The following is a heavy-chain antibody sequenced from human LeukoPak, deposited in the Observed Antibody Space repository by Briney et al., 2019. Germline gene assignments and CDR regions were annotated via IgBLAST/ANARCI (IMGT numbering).Heavy chain of an antibody. V-gene: IGHV1-46*01. D-gene: IGHD3-22*01. Sequence: ASVKVSCKASGYTFTSYYMHWVRQAPGQGLEWMGIINPSGGGTSYAQKFQGRVTMTRDTSTSTVYMELSSLRSEDTAVYYCAREDYDSSGYYKGAFDIWGQGTMVTVSS. CDR2: INPSGGGT. CDR1: GYTFTSYY. J-gene: IGHJ3*02. CDR3: AREDYDSSGYYKGAFDI.